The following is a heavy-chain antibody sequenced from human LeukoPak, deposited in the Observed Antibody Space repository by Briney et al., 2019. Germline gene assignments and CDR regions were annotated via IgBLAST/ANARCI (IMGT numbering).Heavy chain of an antibody. CDR1: GFTFSSYA. V-gene: IGHV3-30*04. CDR3: ARGEYTATPPGYYFDY. Sequence: AGRSLRLSCAASGFTFSSYAMHWGRQAPGKGLERVAVISYDGSNKYYADSVKGRFTISRDNSKNTLYLQMNSLRAEDTAVYYCARGEYTATPPGYYFDYWGQGTLVTVSS. J-gene: IGHJ4*02. D-gene: IGHD2-15*01. CDR2: ISYDGSNK.